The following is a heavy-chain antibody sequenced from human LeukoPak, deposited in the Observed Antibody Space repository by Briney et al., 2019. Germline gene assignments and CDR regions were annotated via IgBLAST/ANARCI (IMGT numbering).Heavy chain of an antibody. CDR2: ISYDGSNR. CDR1: GFTFSSYS. CDR3: AKGAGIDY. V-gene: IGHV3-30*18. Sequence: GGTLRLSCAASGFTFSSYSINWVRQAPGKGLEWVAVISYDGSNRYYADSLKGRFTISRDNSKNTVYLQMNSLRAEDTAVYYCAKGAGIDYWGQGTLVTVSS. J-gene: IGHJ4*02. D-gene: IGHD1-14*01.